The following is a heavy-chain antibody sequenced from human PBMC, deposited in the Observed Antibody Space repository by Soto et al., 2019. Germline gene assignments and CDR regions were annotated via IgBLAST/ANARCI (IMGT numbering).Heavy chain of an antibody. V-gene: IGHV2-70*11. Sequence: GPTLVNPGQTLTLTCTFSGFSLSTGAVCVTWIRQPPGKALEWLARIDWEDDKYYSTSLKTRLTISKDTSKNQVVLTMANMDPVDTATYYCARIYYYGSGRGMDVWGKGTTVTVSS. CDR1: GFSLSTGAVC. CDR2: IDWEDDK. CDR3: ARIYYYGSGRGMDV. J-gene: IGHJ6*04. D-gene: IGHD3-10*01.